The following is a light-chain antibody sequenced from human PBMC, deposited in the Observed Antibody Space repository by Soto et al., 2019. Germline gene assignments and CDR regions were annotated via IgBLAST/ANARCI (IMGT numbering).Light chain of an antibody. J-gene: IGKJ1*01. V-gene: IGKV3-20*01. CDR2: GVS. CDR3: LQYGRSPKT. Sequence: EIVLTQSPGTLSLSPGERATLSCRASQSVIRNYLAWYQQKPGLAPRLLIYGVSIRATGIPDRFSGSGSGTDFTLTISRLEPEDFAVYYCLQYGRSPKTFGQGTKVDIK. CDR1: QSVIRNY.